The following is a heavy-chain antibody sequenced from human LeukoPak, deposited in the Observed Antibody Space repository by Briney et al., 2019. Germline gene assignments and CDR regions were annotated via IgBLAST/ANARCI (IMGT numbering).Heavy chain of an antibody. V-gene: IGHV4-59*12. CDR1: GGSMSSFY. CDR2: IYYSGST. CDR3: ARERYSYGPGYFDL. D-gene: IGHD5-18*01. J-gene: IGHJ2*01. Sequence: SETLSLTCSVSGGSMSSFYWGWIRQPPGKGLEWIGSIYYSGSTYYNPSLRSRVTISVDTSKNQFSLKLNSVTAADTAVYYCARERYSYGPGYFDLWGRGTLVTVSS.